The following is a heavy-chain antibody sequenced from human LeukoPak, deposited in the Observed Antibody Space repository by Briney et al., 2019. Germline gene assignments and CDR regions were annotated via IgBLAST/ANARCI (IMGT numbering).Heavy chain of an antibody. J-gene: IGHJ5*02. CDR2: ISYTGST. CDR3: ASGGYCGSTSCYPTWFDP. CDR1: GGSISSYY. Sequence: SETLSLTCTVSGGSISSYYWSWIRQSPGKGLEWIGYISYTGSTNYNPSLQSRVTMSIDTSKNQFSLKLSSVTAADTAVYYCASGGYCGSTSCYPTWFDPWGQGTLVTVSS. V-gene: IGHV4-59*01. D-gene: IGHD2-2*01.